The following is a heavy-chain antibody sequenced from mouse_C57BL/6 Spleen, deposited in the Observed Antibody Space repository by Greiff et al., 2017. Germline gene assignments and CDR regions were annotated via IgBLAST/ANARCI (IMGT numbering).Heavy chain of an antibody. Sequence: EVQLQQSGPELVKPGASVKISCKASGYTFTDYYMNWVKQSHGKSLEWIGDINPNNGGTSYTQKFKGKATLTVDKASSTAYMELRSLTSEDSAVYYCARAIYYYGSSLWGQGTTLTVSS. CDR2: INPNNGGT. CDR1: GYTFTDYY. V-gene: IGHV1-26*01. CDR3: ARAIYYYGSSL. J-gene: IGHJ2*01. D-gene: IGHD1-1*01.